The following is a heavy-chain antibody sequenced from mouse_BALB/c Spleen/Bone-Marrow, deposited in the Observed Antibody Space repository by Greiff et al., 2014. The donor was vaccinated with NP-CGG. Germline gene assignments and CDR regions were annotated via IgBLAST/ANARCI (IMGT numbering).Heavy chain of an antibody. J-gene: IGHJ2*01. CDR2: IAPGSGST. D-gene: IGHD1-1*01. CDR3: ARFPFYYGSSFYYFDY. Sequence: DLVKPGASVKLSCKASGYTFTSYWINWIKQRPGQGLEWIGRIAPGSGSTYYNEXXXXXATLTXDTXXSTAYIQLSSLSSEDSAVYFCARFPFYYGSSFYYFDYWGQGTTLTVSS. V-gene: IGHV1S41*01. CDR1: GYTFTSYW.